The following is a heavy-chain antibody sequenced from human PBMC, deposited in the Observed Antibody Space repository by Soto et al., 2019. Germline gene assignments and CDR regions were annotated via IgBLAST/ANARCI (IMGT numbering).Heavy chain of an antibody. V-gene: IGHV3-21*04. D-gene: IGHD6-6*01. Sequence: SLRLSCAASGFTFSRYYMNWVRQAPGKGLEWVSSISTTSTYTHYADSLKGRFTISRDNAKNSLYLQMNSLRAEDTAVYYCARVYSSSSWDYYYYGMDVWGQGTTVTVSS. J-gene: IGHJ6*02. CDR3: ARVYSSSSWDYYYYGMDV. CDR2: ISTTSTYT. CDR1: GFTFSRYY.